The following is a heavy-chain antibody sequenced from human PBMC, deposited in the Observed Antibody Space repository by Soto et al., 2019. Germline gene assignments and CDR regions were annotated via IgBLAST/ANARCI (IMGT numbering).Heavy chain of an antibody. Sequence: PGESLKISCKGSGYSFTSYWIGWVRQMPGKGLEWMGIIYPGDPDTRYSPSFQGQVTISADKSISTAYLQWSSLKASDTAMYYCAREQKSGSYSQSGGMDVWGQGTTVTVSS. CDR3: AREQKSGSYSQSGGMDV. D-gene: IGHD1-26*01. J-gene: IGHJ6*02. V-gene: IGHV5-51*01. CDR2: IYPGDPDT. CDR1: GYSFTSYW.